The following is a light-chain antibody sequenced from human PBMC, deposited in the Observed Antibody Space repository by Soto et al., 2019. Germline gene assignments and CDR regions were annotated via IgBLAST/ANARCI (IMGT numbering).Light chain of an antibody. V-gene: IGKV1-5*03. CDR1: QSISSW. Sequence: DIEMTQSPSTLSASVGDRVTITCRASQSISSWLAWYQQKPGKAPNLLIYDASSLHSGVPSRFSGSGSGTEFTLTISSLQPDDFAVYYCQQYNSYSWTFGRGTRVEIK. CDR3: QQYNSYSWT. J-gene: IGKJ1*01. CDR2: DAS.